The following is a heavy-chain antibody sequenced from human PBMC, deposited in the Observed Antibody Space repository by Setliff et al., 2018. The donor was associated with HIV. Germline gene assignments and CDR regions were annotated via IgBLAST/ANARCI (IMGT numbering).Heavy chain of an antibody. CDR3: ARRARESTALHSDWNDVLFFDY. CDR2: MNPNSGNT. J-gene: IGHJ4*02. Sequence: ASVKVSCKASGYTFTNYDINWVRQATGQGLEWMGWMNPNSGNTGYAQKFQGRVTMTRNTSISTAYMELSSLRSEDTAVYYCARRARESTALHSDWNDVLFFDYWGQGTLVTVSS. D-gene: IGHD1-1*01. CDR1: GYTFTNYD. V-gene: IGHV1-8*02.